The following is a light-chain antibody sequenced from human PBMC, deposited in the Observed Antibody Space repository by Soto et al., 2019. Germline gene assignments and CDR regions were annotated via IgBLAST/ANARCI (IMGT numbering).Light chain of an antibody. V-gene: IGKV1-5*03. J-gene: IGKJ1*01. CDR2: KAS. Sequence: DIQMTQSPSTLSASVGDRVTITCRASQSIGTWLAWYQQKPGTPPNLLISKASSLESGVPSRFSGGGSGTEFTLTISSLQPDDFATYFCQQYDTYSWTFGQGPRWKSN. CDR1: QSIGTW. CDR3: QQYDTYSWT.